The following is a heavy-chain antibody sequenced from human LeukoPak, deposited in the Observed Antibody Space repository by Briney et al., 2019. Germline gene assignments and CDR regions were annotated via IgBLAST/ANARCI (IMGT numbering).Heavy chain of an antibody. CDR3: AKDVAAAGYFDY. V-gene: IGHV3-23*01. D-gene: IGHD6-13*01. J-gene: IGHJ4*02. CDR1: GFTFSSYA. Sequence: GGSLRLSCAASGFTFSSYAMSWVRQAPGKGLECVSAISGSGGSTYYADSVKGRSTISRDNSKNTLYLQMNSLRAEDTAVYYCAKDVAAAGYFDYWGQGTLVTVSS. CDR2: ISGSGGST.